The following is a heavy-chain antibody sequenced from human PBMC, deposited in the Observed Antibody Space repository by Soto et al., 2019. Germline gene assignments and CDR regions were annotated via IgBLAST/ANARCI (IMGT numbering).Heavy chain of an antibody. V-gene: IGHV4-61*08. J-gene: IGHJ6*02. D-gene: IGHD3-10*01. CDR3: ARSPNYYYYGFDV. Sequence: SETLSLTCTVSGGSVSSGDYFWSWLRQSPGKRLEWIAYIYYSGSTNYNPSLKSRATISVDTSKSQVSLTLTSMTAADAALYYCARSPNYYYYGFDVWGQGTEVTVSS. CDR1: GGSVSSGDYF. CDR2: IYYSGST.